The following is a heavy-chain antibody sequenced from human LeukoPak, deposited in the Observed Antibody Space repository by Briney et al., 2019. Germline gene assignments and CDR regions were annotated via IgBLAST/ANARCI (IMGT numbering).Heavy chain of an antibody. J-gene: IGHJ4*02. CDR1: GYTFTSYG. V-gene: IGHV1-69*13. D-gene: IGHD3-3*01. Sequence: GASVKVSCEASGYTFTSYGISWVRQAPGQGLEWMGGIIPIFGTANYAQKFQGRVTITADESTSTAYMELSSLRSEDTAVYYCARSIRFLEWLWDYWGQGTLVTVSS. CDR3: ARSIRFLEWLWDY. CDR2: IIPIFGTA.